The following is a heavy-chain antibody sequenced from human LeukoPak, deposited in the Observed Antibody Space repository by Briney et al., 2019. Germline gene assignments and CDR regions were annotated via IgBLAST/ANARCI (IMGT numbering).Heavy chain of an antibody. J-gene: IGHJ3*02. CDR2: IYHSGST. CDR1: GYSISSGYY. CDR3: ARDPGYYGSGTRGAFDI. V-gene: IGHV4-38-2*02. D-gene: IGHD3-10*01. Sequence: AETLSLTCTVSGYSISSGYYWGWIRQPPGKGLEWIGRIYHSGSTNFNPSLKSRVTMSVDTSKNQFSLKLSSVTAGDTAVYYCARDPGYYGSGTRGAFDIWGQGTKVTVSS.